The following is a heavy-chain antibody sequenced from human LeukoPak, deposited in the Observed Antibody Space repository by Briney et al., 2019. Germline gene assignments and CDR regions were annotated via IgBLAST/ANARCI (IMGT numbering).Heavy chain of an antibody. CDR3: AREQPYYYDSSGTALMAEIKYYFDY. CDR1: GFTFRSYW. CDR2: IKQDGSEK. V-gene: IGHV3-7*01. J-gene: IGHJ4*02. D-gene: IGHD3-22*01. Sequence: GGSLRLSCAASGFTFRSYWMSWVRQAPGKGLEWVANIKQDGSEKYYVDSVKGRFTISRDNAKNSLYLQMNSLRAEDTGVYYCAREQPYYYDSSGTALMAEIKYYFDYWGQGTLVTVSS.